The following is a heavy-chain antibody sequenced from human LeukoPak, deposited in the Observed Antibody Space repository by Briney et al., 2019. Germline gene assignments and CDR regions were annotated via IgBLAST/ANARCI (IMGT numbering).Heavy chain of an antibody. CDR3: ARQTSHFTMGSFEY. CDR1: GASIRTFY. CDR2: MYYSGSP. J-gene: IGHJ4*02. V-gene: IGHV4-59*01. Sequence: SETLSLTCTVSGASIRTFYWSWIRQLPGKGLEWIGCMYYSGSPYYNPSLKSRVTISMDTSKNQFSLQLSSVTAADTAMYYCARQTSHFTMGSFEYWSQGTLVTVSS. D-gene: IGHD3-10*01.